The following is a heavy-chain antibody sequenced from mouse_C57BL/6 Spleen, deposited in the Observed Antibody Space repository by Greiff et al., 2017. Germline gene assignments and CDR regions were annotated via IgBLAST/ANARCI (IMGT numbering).Heavy chain of an antibody. CDR1: GYTFTDYN. CDR3: ERGTWDGPYYFDY. J-gene: IGHJ2*01. V-gene: IGHV1-18*01. Sequence: VQLQQSGPELVKPGASVKIPCKASGYTFTDYNMDWVKQSHGKSLEWIGDINPNNGGTIYNQKFKGKATLTVDKSSSTAYMELRSLTSEDTAVYYCERGTWDGPYYFDYWGQGTTLTVSS. CDR2: INPNNGGT. D-gene: IGHD4-1*01.